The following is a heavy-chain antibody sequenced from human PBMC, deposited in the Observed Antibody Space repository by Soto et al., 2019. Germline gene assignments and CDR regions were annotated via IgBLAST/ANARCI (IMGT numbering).Heavy chain of an antibody. CDR2: IYSSGST. J-gene: IGHJ4*02. CDR1: GGSISSGGYF. Sequence: QVQLQESGPGLVKPSQTLSLTCTVSGGSISSGGYFWSWIRQHPGKGLEWIGYIYSSGSTYYNPSIKSRLIISVDTSKNQFSLKLSSVTAADTAVYYCARATSTMTTVTFDYWGQGTLVTVSS. V-gene: IGHV4-31*03. D-gene: IGHD4-17*01. CDR3: ARATSTMTTVTFDY.